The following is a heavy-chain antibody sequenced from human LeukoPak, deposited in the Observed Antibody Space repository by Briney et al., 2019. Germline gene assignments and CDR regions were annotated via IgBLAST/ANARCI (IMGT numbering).Heavy chain of an antibody. D-gene: IGHD2-15*01. J-gene: IGHJ4*02. V-gene: IGHV3-30*18. CDR2: ISYVGSNK. CDR1: GFTFSSYG. CDR3: AKAGRGVVVAASFHFDY. Sequence: GGSLRLSCAASGFTFSSYGMHWVRQAPGKGLEWVAVISYVGSNKYYADSVKGRFTISRDNSKNTLYLQMNSLRAEDTAVYYCAKAGRGVVVAASFHFDYWGQGTLVTVSS.